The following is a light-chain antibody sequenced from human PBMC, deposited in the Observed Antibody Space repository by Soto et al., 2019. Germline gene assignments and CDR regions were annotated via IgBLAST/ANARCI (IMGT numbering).Light chain of an antibody. CDR2: DAY. Sequence: EIVMTQSPATLSVSPGERATLSCRASQSVSSNLAWYQQKPGQAPRLLIYDAYTRATGVGARFTGSGSATDFSLTITSLQPEDFGVYYCQQRGKWPSTFGPGTKVEMK. J-gene: IGKJ2*02. CDR1: QSVSSN. CDR3: QQRGKWPST. V-gene: IGKV3-11*01.